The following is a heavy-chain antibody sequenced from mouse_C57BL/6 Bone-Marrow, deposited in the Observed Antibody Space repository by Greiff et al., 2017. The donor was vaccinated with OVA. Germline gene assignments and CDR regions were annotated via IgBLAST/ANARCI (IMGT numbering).Heavy chain of an antibody. J-gene: IGHJ2*01. V-gene: IGHV5-4*03. Sequence: EVKVVESGGGLVKPGGSLKLSCAASGFTFSSYAMSWVRQTPEKRLEWVATISDGGSYTYYPDNVKGRFTISRDNAKNNLYLQMSHLKSEDTAMYYCARNYGGDYWGQGTTLTVSS. CDR2: ISDGGSYT. CDR3: ARNYGGDY. D-gene: IGHD1-1*01. CDR1: GFTFSSYA.